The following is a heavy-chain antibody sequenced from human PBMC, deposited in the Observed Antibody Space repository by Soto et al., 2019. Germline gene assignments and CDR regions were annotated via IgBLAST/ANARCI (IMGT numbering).Heavy chain of an antibody. V-gene: IGHV4-4*02. D-gene: IGHD5-18*01. CDR1: GGSISSNNW. Sequence: QVQLQESGPGLVKPSGTLSLTCAVSGGSISSNNWWSWVRQPPGKGLEWIGEIYHSGSTNYNPSLKGRVTMSVDKSQSQVYLNLGSLTAADTAVYYCAGQVDTTYTYNYWGQGTLVTVSS. J-gene: IGHJ4*02. CDR2: IYHSGST. CDR3: AGQVDTTYTYNY.